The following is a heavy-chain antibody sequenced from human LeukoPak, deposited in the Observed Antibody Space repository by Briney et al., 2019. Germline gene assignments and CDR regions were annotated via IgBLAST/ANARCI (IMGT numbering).Heavy chain of an antibody. CDR3: ATRRGPALEYFQN. D-gene: IGHD2-2*01. J-gene: IGHJ1*01. Sequence: SETLSLTCTVSGGSISSSSYYWGWIRQPPGKGLEWIGSIYYSGSTYYNPSLKSRVTISVDTSKNQFSLKVRSVTAADTAVYYCATRRGPALEYFQNWGQGTLVTVSS. V-gene: IGHV4-39*01. CDR1: GGSISSSSYY. CDR2: IYYSGST.